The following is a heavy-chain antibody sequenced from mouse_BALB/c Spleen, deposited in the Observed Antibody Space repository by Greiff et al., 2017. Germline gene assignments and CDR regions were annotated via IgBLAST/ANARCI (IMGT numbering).Heavy chain of an antibody. D-gene: IGHD2-3*01. CDR2: ISSGSSTI. V-gene: IGHV5-17*02. J-gene: IGHJ1*01. Sequence: DVKLVESGGGLVQPGGSRKLSCAASGFTFSSFGMHWVRQAPEKGLEWVAYISSGSSTIYYADTVKGRFTISRDNPKNTLFLQMTSLRSEDTAMYYCARWLLRNWYFDVWGAGTTVTVSS. CDR3: ARWLLRNWYFDV. CDR1: GFTFSSFG.